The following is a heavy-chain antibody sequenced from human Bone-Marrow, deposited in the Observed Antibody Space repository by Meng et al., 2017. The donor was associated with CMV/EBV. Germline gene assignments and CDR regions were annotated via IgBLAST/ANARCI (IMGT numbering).Heavy chain of an antibody. CDR1: GFTFSSYA. Sequence: LRLSWAASGFTFSSYAMSWVRQAPGKGLEWVSVIYSGGSRTYYADSVKGRFTISRDNSKNTLYLQMNSLRAEDTAVYYCVFGVFYFDYWGQGTLVTVSS. D-gene: IGHD3-10*01. CDR3: VFGVFYFDY. J-gene: IGHJ4*02. V-gene: IGHV3-23*03. CDR2: IYSGGSRT.